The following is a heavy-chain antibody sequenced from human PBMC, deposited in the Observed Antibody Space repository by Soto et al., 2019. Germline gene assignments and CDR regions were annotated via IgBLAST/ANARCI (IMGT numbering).Heavy chain of an antibody. Sequence: QVQLVQSGAEVKKPGASVKVSCKASGYSFTAYGIHWVRQAPGQRLEWMGWINAAIGEIKFSQKFQGRVPISRDTSARTAYMELSGLRSEDTAVYYCARLVGGYFYNYGMDVWGQGTTVTVSS. CDR1: GYSFTAYG. V-gene: IGHV1-3*01. J-gene: IGHJ6*02. CDR2: INAAIGEI. D-gene: IGHD3-10*01. CDR3: ARLVGGYFYNYGMDV.